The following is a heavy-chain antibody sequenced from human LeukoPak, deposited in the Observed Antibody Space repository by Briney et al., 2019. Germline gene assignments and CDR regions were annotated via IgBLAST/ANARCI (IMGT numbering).Heavy chain of an antibody. Sequence: ASVKVSCKASGYSFTTHDVNWVRQAPGQGLEWMGWMNPYTAKTGYAQNFQGRVTITRNTSTSTAYMELSSLRSEDTAVYYCARGVTMYSSSWDAFDIWGQGTMITVSS. D-gene: IGHD6-13*01. J-gene: IGHJ3*02. CDR1: GYSFTTHD. CDR2: MNPYTAKT. V-gene: IGHV1-8*03. CDR3: ARGVTMYSSSWDAFDI.